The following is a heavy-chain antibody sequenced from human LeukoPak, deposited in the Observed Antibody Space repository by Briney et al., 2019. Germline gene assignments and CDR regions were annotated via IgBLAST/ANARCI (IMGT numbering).Heavy chain of an antibody. V-gene: IGHV4-38-2*02. CDR1: GGSISGFH. CDR3: ARDRRSVGGPAFDI. CDR2: IYHSGTT. D-gene: IGHD1-26*01. Sequence: SETLSLTCTVSGGSISGFHWSWIRQPPGKGLEWIGSIYHSGTTYYNPSLKSRVTISADTPKNQFSLKLSSVTAADTAVYYCARDRRSVGGPAFDIWAQGTMVTVSS. J-gene: IGHJ3*02.